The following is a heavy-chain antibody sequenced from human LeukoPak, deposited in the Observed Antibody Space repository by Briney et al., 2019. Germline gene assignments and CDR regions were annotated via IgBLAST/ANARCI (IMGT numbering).Heavy chain of an antibody. CDR2: INPSGGST. CDR3: AAYGGNSVLGSDAFDI. D-gene: IGHD4-23*01. V-gene: IGHV1-46*01. J-gene: IGHJ3*02. CDR1: GYTFTSYY. Sequence: ASVKVSCKASGYTFTSYYMHWVRQAPGQGLEWMGIINPSGGSTSYAQKFQGRVTITRNTSISTAYMELSSLRSEDTAVYYCAAYGGNSVLGSDAFDIWGQGTMVTVSS.